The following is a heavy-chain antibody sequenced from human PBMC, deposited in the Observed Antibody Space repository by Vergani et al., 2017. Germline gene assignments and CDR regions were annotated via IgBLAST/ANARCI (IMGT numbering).Heavy chain of an antibody. V-gene: IGHV3-11*05. CDR1: GFTFSDYY. CDR2: ISSSSSYT. CDR3: ARDLVVVAATEHWFDP. J-gene: IGHJ5*02. D-gene: IGHD2-15*01. Sequence: VQLVESGGGLVKPGGSLRLSCAASGFTFSDYYMSWIRQAPGKGLEWVSYISSSSSYTNYADSVKGRFTISRDNAQNSLYLQMNSLRAEDTAVYYCARDLVVVAATEHWFDPWGQGTLVTVSS.